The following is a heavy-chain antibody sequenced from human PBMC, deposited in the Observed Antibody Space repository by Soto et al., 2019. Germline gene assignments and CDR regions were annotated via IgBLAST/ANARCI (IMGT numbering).Heavy chain of an antibody. CDR1: GFTFSTYG. D-gene: IGHD1-26*01. CDR3: AKVGTTGGTMDV. J-gene: IGHJ6*02. V-gene: IGHV3-30*18. CDR2: ISYAGSNE. Sequence: QVQLVESGGGVVQPGRSLRLSCAASGFTFSTYGMHWVRQAPGKGLEWVALISYAGSNEYYADSVKGRFTISRDNSKNTLYLQMNSLRAEDTAVYYCAKVGTTGGTMDVWGQGTTVTVSS.